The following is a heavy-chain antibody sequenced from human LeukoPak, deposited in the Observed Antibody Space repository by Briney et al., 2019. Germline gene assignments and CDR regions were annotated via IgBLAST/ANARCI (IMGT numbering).Heavy chain of an antibody. V-gene: IGHV4-34*01. Sequence: KPSETLSLTCAVYGGSFSDNYWNWIRQPPGKGLEWIGEINHFGSTNYNPSLKSRVTISGDTSKNQFSLKVNSVTAADTAVYYCARAYRTHQTFYSSHYFDYWAQGTLVTVSS. CDR3: ARAYRTHQTFYSSHYFDY. J-gene: IGHJ4*02. CDR1: GGSFSDNY. D-gene: IGHD5-18*01. CDR2: INHFGST.